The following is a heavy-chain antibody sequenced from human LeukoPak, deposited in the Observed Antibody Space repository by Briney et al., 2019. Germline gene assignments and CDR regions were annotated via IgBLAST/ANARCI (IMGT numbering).Heavy chain of an antibody. Sequence: ASVKVSCKASGYTFTGYYMHWVRQAPGQGLEWMGWINPNSGGTNYAQKFQGRVTMTRDTSISTAYMELSRLRSDDTAVYYCARADYGDYSTFDYCGQGTLVTVYS. V-gene: IGHV1-2*02. CDR2: INPNSGGT. J-gene: IGHJ4*02. D-gene: IGHD4-17*01. CDR1: GYTFTGYY. CDR3: ARADYGDYSTFDY.